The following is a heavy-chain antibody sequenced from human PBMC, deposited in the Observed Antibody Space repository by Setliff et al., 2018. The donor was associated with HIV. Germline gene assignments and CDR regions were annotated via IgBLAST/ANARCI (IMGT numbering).Heavy chain of an antibody. Sequence: GGSLRLSCAASGFTVSSNYMSWVRQAPGKGLEWVSVIYSSSTIYYADSVKGRFTSSRDNAKNSLYLQMNSLRAEDTAFYYCARGRVPGNYWGQGTLVTVSS. V-gene: IGHV3-53*01. CDR2: IYSSSTI. D-gene: IGHD2-2*01. CDR1: GFTVSSNY. CDR3: ARGRVPGNY. J-gene: IGHJ4*02.